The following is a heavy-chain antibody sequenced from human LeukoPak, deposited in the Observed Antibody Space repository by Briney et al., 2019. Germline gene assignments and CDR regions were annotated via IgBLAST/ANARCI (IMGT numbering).Heavy chain of an antibody. CDR2: IKQDGREK. CDR1: GFTFTCCG. V-gene: IGHV3-7*01. D-gene: IGHD4-23*01. Sequence: GGSLRLSCAASGFTFTCCGMSGVRQTQGKGVEWVASIKQDGREKFYADSVKGRFTISRDNAKNSLYLQVNSLRAEDTAVYYCARVPGVTRYFDSWGQGILVTVSS. J-gene: IGHJ4*02. CDR3: ARVPGVTRYFDS.